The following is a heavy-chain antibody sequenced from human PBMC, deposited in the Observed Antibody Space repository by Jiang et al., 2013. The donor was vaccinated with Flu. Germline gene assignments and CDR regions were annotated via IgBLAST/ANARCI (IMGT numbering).Heavy chain of an antibody. J-gene: IGHJ5*02. D-gene: IGHD2-8*02. CDR2: INPNSGGT. Sequence: TFTAYSVHWVRQAPGQGLEWMGWINPNSGGTNYAPRFQGRVTLTRDTSISTVYMQLSSLRSDDTAIYYCARERPTGIPSSWGQGTLVTVSS. V-gene: IGHV1-2*02. CDR1: TFTAYS. CDR3: ARERPTGIPSS.